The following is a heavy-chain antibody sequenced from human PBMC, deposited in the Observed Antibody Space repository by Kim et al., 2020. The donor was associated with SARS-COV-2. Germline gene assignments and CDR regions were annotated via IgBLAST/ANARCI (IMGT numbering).Heavy chain of an antibody. J-gene: IGHJ6*02. V-gene: IGHV3-74*01. CDR2: IKSDGSYT. CDR1: GFTFRSYW. D-gene: IGHD3-10*01. CDR3: AREGSAPWDYGMDV. Sequence: GGSLRLSCAASGFTFRSYWMHWVRQAPGKGLMWVSNIKSDGSYTNYADSVKGRFTISRDNAKNTLYLQMDSLRAEDTAVYYCAREGSAPWDYGMDVWGQGTTVTVSS.